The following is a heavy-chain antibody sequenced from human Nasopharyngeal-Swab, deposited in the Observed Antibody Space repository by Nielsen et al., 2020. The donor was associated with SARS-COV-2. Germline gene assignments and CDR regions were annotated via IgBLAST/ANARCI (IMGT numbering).Heavy chain of an antibody. CDR3: ARASYYDFWSGYYRSDYYGMDV. V-gene: IGHV4-59*01. Sequence: SETLSLTCAVSGGSISSYYWSWIRQPPGKGLEGIGYIYYSGSTNYNPSLKSRVTISVDTSKNQFSLKLSSVTAADTAVYYCARASYYDFWSGYYRSDYYGMDVWGQGTTVTVSS. D-gene: IGHD3-3*01. CDR2: IYYSGST. CDR1: GGSISSYY. J-gene: IGHJ6*02.